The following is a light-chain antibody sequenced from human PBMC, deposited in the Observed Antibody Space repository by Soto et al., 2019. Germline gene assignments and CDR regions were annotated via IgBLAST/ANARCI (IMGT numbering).Light chain of an antibody. J-gene: IGLJ1*01. V-gene: IGLV2-14*03. Sequence: QSALTQPASVSGSPGQSITISCTGTSSDVGGYNYVSWYQHHPGKAPKLLIYDVNSRPPGVSDRFSGSKSGNTASLTISGLQAEDEADYYCSSYTSSSTEVFGTGTKVTVL. CDR3: SSYTSSSTEV. CDR2: DVN. CDR1: SSDVGGYNY.